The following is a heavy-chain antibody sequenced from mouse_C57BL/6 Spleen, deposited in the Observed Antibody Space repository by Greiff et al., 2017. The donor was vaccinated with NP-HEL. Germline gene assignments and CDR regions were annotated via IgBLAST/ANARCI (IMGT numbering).Heavy chain of an antibody. CDR3: AILPTEAMDY. CDR2: IWSGGST. J-gene: IGHJ4*01. V-gene: IGHV2-2*01. CDR1: GFSLTSYG. Sequence: VKVVESGPGLVQPSQSLSITCTVSGFSLTSYGVHWVRQSPGKGLEWLGVIWSGGSTDYNAAFISRLSISKDNSKSQVFFKMNSLQADDTAIYYCAILPTEAMDYWGQGTSVTVSS.